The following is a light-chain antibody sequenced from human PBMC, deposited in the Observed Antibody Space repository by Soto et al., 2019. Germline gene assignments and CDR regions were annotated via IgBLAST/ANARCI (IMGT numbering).Light chain of an antibody. J-gene: IGKJ1*01. Sequence: EIVLTQSPGTLSLSPGERATLSCRARQSVSSSYFAWYQQKPGQPPRLVMYATSSRATGIPARFSGSGSGTDFTLTISRLEPEDFAVYYCQQYGSSSWTFGQGTKVDIK. CDR2: ATS. CDR3: QQYGSSSWT. CDR1: QSVSSSY. V-gene: IGKV3-20*01.